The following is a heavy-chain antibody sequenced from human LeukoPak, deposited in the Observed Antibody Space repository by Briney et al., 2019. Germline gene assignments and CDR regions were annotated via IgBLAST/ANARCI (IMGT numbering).Heavy chain of an antibody. CDR2: ISSRGGTI. D-gene: IGHD2-15*01. CDR3: AREGPQYCSGGSCYLFDY. J-gene: IGHJ4*02. CDR1: GFTFSSYI. V-gene: IGHV3-48*01. Sequence: GGSLRLSCAASGFTFSSYIMNWVRQAPGKGLEWVSYISSRGGTIYYADSVRGRFTISRDKATNSLYLQMDSLRAADTAVYYCAREGPQYCSGGSCYLFDYWGQGTLVTVSS.